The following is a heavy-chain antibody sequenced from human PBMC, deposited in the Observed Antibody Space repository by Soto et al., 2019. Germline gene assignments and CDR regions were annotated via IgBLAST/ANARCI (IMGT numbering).Heavy chain of an antibody. CDR1: GFTFSSYG. CDR3: AKDLVVVPAALYYYYGMDV. CDR2: ISYDGSNK. Sequence: GGALRLSCAAAGFTFSSYGMHWGRQAPGKGLGWVAFISYDGSNKYYADSVKGRFTISRDNSKNTLYLQMNSLRAEDTAVYYCAKDLVVVPAALYYYYGMDVWGQGTTVTVSS. J-gene: IGHJ6*02. V-gene: IGHV3-30*18. D-gene: IGHD2-2*01.